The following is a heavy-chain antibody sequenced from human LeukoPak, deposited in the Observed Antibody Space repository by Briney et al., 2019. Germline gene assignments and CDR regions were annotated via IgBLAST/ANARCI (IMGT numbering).Heavy chain of an antibody. D-gene: IGHD6-13*01. CDR1: GHSFTSYW. V-gene: IGHV5-51*01. J-gene: IGHJ4*02. Sequence: KYGESLKISCKGSGHSFTSYWIGWVRQMPGKGLEWMGIIYPGDSDTRYSPSFQGQVTISADKSISTAYLQWSSLKASDTAMYYCARRGESSSWYSQHWGQGTLVTVSS. CDR2: IYPGDSDT. CDR3: ARRGESSSWYSQH.